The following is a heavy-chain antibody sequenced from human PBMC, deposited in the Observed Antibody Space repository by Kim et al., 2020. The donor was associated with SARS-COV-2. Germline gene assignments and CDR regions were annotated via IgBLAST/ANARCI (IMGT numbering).Heavy chain of an antibody. D-gene: IGHD3-16*02. CDR1: GFTFSDHY. CDR2: TRNKANSYTT. CDR3: ARARGGSYPPFDY. V-gene: IGHV3-72*01. J-gene: IGHJ4*02. Sequence: GGSLRLSCAVSGFTFSDHYMDSVRQAPGKGLEWVGRTRNKANSYTTEYAASVKGRFTISRDDSKNSLYLQMNSLKNEDTAVYYCARARGGSYPPFDYWGQGTLVTVSS.